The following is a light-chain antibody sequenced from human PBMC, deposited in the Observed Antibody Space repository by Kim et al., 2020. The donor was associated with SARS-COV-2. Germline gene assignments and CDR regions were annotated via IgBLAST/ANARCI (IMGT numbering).Light chain of an antibody. CDR1: SLRTYY. V-gene: IGLV3-19*01. Sequence: VALGQTVTITCQGDSLRTYYATWYQQKPGQAPKVVIYGKDNRPSGVPDRVSGSSSGNTAYLTITGTQAGDEADYYCNSRDSNDYVVFGGGTKVTVL. CDR2: GKD. J-gene: IGLJ2*01. CDR3: NSRDSNDYVV.